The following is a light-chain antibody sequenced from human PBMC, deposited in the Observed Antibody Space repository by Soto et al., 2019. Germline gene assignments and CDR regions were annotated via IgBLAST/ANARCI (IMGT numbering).Light chain of an antibody. CDR3: NSYRTVSTYV. J-gene: IGLJ1*01. CDR1: SSDIGGYNF. CDR2: DVG. Sequence: QSVLTQPASVSGSPGQSITTASPGTSSDIGGYNFVSWYQQHPGKAPKLLIYDVGNRPSGVSNRFSGSKSGNTASLTISGLQAEDEAHYYCNSYRTVSTYVFGTGTKLTVL. V-gene: IGLV2-14*01.